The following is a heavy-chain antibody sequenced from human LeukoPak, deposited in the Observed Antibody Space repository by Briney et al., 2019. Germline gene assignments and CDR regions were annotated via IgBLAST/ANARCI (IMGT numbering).Heavy chain of an antibody. CDR1: GFTFSSYA. CDR3: AREAGYCSSTSCYEATLDY. V-gene: IGHV3-23*01. J-gene: IGHJ4*02. Sequence: GGSLRLSCAASGFTFSSYAMSWVRQAPGKGLEWVSAISGDGGSTYYADSVKGRFTISRDNAKNSLYLQMNSLRAEDTAVYYCAREAGYCSSTSCYEATLDYWGQGTLVTVSS. D-gene: IGHD2-2*01. CDR2: ISGDGGST.